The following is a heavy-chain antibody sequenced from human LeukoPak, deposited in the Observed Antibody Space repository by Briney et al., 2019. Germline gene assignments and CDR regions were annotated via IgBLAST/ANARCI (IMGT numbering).Heavy chain of an antibody. V-gene: IGHV4-61*05. CDR2: IYYSGST. Sequence: SETLSLTCTVSGGSISSSSYYWGWIRQPPGKGLEWIGYIYYSGSTGYNPSLKSRVTISVDTSKNHFSLNLSSVTAADTALYYCARFAATPPYYQYYYMDVWGKGTTVTISS. CDR1: GGSISSSSYY. D-gene: IGHD2-15*01. CDR3: ARFAATPPYYQYYYMDV. J-gene: IGHJ6*03.